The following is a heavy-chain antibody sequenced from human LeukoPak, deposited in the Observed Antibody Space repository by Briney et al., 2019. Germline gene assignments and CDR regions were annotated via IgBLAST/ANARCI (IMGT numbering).Heavy chain of an antibody. Sequence: GGSLRLSCAASGFTFSSYDMNWVRQAPGKGLEWLSYISNSGSTKYYADSVKGRFTISRDNAKNTLYLQMNSLRAEDTAVYYCANDRGYSFDYWGQGTLVTVSS. CDR2: ISNSGSTK. D-gene: IGHD3-22*01. CDR1: GFTFSSYD. J-gene: IGHJ4*02. V-gene: IGHV3-48*03. CDR3: ANDRGYSFDY.